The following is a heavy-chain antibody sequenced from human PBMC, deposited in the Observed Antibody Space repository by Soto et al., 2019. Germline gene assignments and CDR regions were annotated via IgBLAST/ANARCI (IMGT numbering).Heavy chain of an antibody. CDR3: ASNSYGYTFGDF. D-gene: IGHD5-18*01. J-gene: IGHJ4*02. V-gene: IGHV4-30-4*01. CDR1: GGSISSGDYY. Sequence: QVQLQESGPGLVKPSQTLSLTCTVSGGSISSGDYYWSWIRQPPGEGLGWIGSIYDSGSTYYNPSRKSLVTISVDTSKNQYSLKLSAVTAADTAVYDCASNSYGYTFGDFGSQGTLVTVSS. CDR2: IYDSGST.